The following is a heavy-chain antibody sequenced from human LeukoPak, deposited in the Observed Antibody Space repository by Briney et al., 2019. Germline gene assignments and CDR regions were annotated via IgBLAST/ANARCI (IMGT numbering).Heavy chain of an antibody. CDR1: GFTFSSYA. CDR2: ISGSGGGT. Sequence: GGSLRLSCAASGFTFSSYAMSWVRQPPGKGLERVSTISGSGGGTYYADSVKGRFTISRDNSKNTLYLQMNSLRPEDTAVYYCAGYFCSGGSCYRYFDYWGQGSLATVSS. V-gene: IGHV3-23*01. D-gene: IGHD2-15*01. CDR3: AGYFCSGGSCYRYFDY. J-gene: IGHJ4*02.